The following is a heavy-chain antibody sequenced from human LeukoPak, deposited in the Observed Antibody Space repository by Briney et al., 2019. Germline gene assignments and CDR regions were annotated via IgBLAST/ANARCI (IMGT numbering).Heavy chain of an antibody. CDR2: ISYDGSNK. D-gene: IGHD1-20*01. CDR1: GFTFSSYA. Sequence: GGSLRLSCAASGFTFSSYAMHWVRQAPGKGLEWVAVISYDGSNKYYADSVKGRFTISRDNSKNTLYLQMNSLRSEDTAVYYCARDLNWNEPPGVGWFDPWGQGTLVTVSS. CDR3: ARDLNWNEPPGVGWFDP. V-gene: IGHV3-30-3*01. J-gene: IGHJ5*02.